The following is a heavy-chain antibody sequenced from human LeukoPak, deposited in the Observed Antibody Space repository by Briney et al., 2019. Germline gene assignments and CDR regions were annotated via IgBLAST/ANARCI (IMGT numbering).Heavy chain of an antibody. D-gene: IGHD6-19*01. CDR2: ISYDGNNK. Sequence: GGSLRLSCAASGFTFSSYGMHWVRQAPGKGLEWGAVISYDGNNKYYADSVEGRFTISRDNSKNTLYLQMDHLRAEDTAVYYCAKYQRQWLPKGGFDYWGQGTLVTVSS. J-gene: IGHJ4*02. CDR1: GFTFSSYG. V-gene: IGHV3-30*18. CDR3: AKYQRQWLPKGGFDY.